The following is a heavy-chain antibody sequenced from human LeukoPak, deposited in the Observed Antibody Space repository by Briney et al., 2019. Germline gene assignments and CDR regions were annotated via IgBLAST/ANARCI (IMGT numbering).Heavy chain of an antibody. J-gene: IGHJ3*02. CDR3: ASPHNAGAFDI. D-gene: IGHD1-14*01. CDR2: INHSGST. Sequence: SETLSLTCAVYGGSLSGYYWSWIRQPPGKGLEWIGEINHSGSTNYNPSLKSRVTITVDTSKNQFSLKLSSVTAADTAVYYCASPHNAGAFDIRGQGTMVTVSS. V-gene: IGHV4-34*01. CDR1: GGSLSGYY.